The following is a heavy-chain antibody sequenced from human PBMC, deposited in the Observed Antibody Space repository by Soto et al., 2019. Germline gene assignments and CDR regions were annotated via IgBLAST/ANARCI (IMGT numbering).Heavy chain of an antibody. J-gene: IGHJ4*02. CDR3: ARTGPYRSGDN. Sequence: QVQLQESGPGLVNPLETLSLTCTVSGTSVFGANWWGWVRQPPGKGLEWIGEIHSSGNTDYCTSLKSRVTISVDMSKTKFSIKLTSVTAADTAVYYCARTGPYRSGDNWGQGTLVTVSS. CDR2: IHSSGNT. D-gene: IGHD2-15*01. CDR1: GTSVFGANW. V-gene: IGHV4-4*02.